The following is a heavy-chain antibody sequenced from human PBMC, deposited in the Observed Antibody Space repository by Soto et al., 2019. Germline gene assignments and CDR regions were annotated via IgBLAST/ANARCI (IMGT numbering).Heavy chain of an antibody. CDR3: ARGGLPYSGSVSYVYYKDF. CDR2: INHSGST. J-gene: IGHJ6*01. D-gene: IGHD3-10*01. V-gene: IGHV4-34*01. Sequence: ETVSLTCEVYGGCCSGYYWSWILQPPGKGLAWIGEINHSGSTNYNPSLKSRVTISVDTSKNQFSLKLSSVTAADTAVYYCARGGLPYSGSVSYVYYKDFWSHGTSDIVSS. CDR1: GGCCSGYY.